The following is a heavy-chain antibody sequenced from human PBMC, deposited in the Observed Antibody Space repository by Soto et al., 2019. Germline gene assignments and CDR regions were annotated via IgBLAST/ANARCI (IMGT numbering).Heavy chain of an antibody. CDR1: GFSFDDYA. J-gene: IGHJ4*02. V-gene: IGHV3-23*01. D-gene: IGHD5-12*01. CDR3: AKGYYSGYDLAYFDY. CDR2: TSGSGDNT. Sequence: EVQLLESGGGLVQPGGSLRLSCAASGFSFDDYAMTWVRQAAGKGLEWVSATSGSGDNTYYADSVKGRFTISRNNSKNTLYQQLNSLRAEDTAVYYCAKGYYSGYDLAYFDYWGQGTLVTVSS.